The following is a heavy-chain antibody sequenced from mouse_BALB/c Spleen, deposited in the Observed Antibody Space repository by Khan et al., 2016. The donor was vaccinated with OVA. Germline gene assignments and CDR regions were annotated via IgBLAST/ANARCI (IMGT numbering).Heavy chain of an antibody. CDR2: INPSTGYI. CDR3: ANHGSSSAWLTY. Sequence: VQLQESGAELAKPGASVKMSCKASGYTFTSYWMHWVKQRPGQGLEWIGYINPSTGYIEYTQRFKDKTTLTADKSSSTAYMQLSSLTSEETAFYYSANHGSSSAWLTYWGQGTLVTVSA. V-gene: IGHV1-7*01. CDR1: GYTFTSYW. D-gene: IGHD1-1*01. J-gene: IGHJ3*01.